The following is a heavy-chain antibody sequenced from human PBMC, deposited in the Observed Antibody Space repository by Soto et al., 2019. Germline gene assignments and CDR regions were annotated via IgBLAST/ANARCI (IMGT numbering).Heavy chain of an antibody. CDR1: GASVTDYW. CDR3: ARGAFWAFDI. CDR2: IHHTGGT. Sequence: QVHLQESGPGLVQPSGTLSLTCGVSGASVTDYWWTWVRQSPGKGLEWIAEIHHTGGTNYNPPLKSRVTISVDNSRNHVSLRLTSVTAADTAMYYCARGAFWAFDIWGQGTMVTVSS. V-gene: IGHV4-4*02. D-gene: IGHD3-3*02. J-gene: IGHJ3*02.